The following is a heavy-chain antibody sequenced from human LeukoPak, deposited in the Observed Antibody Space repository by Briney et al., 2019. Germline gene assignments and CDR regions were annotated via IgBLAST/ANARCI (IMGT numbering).Heavy chain of an antibody. CDR3: ARDEYSTSSGGS. J-gene: IGHJ5*02. Sequence: GASVKVSCKASGYTFTGYYMHWVRQAPGQGLEWMGRINPNSGGTNYAQKFQGRVIMTRDTSISTAYMELSGLRFDDTAVYYCARDEYSTSSGGSWGQGTLVTVSS. CDR1: GYTFTGYY. V-gene: IGHV1-2*06. CDR2: INPNSGGT. D-gene: IGHD6-6*01.